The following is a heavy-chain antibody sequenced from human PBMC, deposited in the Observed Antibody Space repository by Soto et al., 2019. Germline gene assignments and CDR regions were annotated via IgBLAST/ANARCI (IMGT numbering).Heavy chain of an antibody. D-gene: IGHD3-22*01. CDR3: ARLYYDSSGYFSDYYYYYGMEV. J-gene: IGHJ6*02. CDR1: GYSFTSYW. CDR2: IDPSDSYT. Sequence: GESLKISCQGSGYSFTSYWISWVRQMPGKGLEWMGRIDPSDSYTNYSPSFQGHVTISTDKSISTAYLQWSSLKASDTAMYYCARLYYDSSGYFSDYYYYYGMEVWGQGTTVTVS. V-gene: IGHV5-10-1*01.